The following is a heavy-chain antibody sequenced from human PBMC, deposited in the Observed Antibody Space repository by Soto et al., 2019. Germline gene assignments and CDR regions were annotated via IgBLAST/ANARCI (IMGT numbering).Heavy chain of an antibody. Sequence: QMQLVQSGPEVKKPGTSVKVSCKASGFTFTSSAVQWVRQARGQRLEWIGWIVVGSGNTNYAQKFQERVTITRDMSTSTAYMELSSLRSEDTAVYYCAAGYSSSWYVGYWGQGTLVTVSS. J-gene: IGHJ4*02. CDR2: IVVGSGNT. CDR1: GFTFTSSA. CDR3: AAGYSSSWYVGY. V-gene: IGHV1-58*01. D-gene: IGHD6-13*01.